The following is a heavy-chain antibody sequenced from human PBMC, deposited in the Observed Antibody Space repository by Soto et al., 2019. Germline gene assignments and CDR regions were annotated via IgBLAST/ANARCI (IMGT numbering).Heavy chain of an antibody. CDR3: ASSSGYWGDAFDI. J-gene: IGHJ3*02. V-gene: IGHV1-69*11. CDR2: IIPILATP. CDR1: GGTFSSYA. D-gene: IGHD3-22*01. Sequence: QVQLVQSGAEVKKPGSSVKVSCKASGGTFSSYAFSWVRQAPGQGLEWMGRIIPILATPNYAQKFQGRVTMTAGESTSTAYMERSTLRSEDTAVYFCASSSGYWGDAFDIWGQGTMVTVSS.